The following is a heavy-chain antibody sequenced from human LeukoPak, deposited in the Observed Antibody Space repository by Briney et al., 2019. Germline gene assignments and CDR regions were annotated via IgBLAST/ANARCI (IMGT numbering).Heavy chain of an antibody. CDR3: ARDWKLDY. CDR1: GFTFSSYA. Sequence: GGSLRLSCAASGFTFSSYAMHWVRQAPGKGLEWVAVISYGGSNKYYADSVKGRFTISRDNSKNTLYLQMNSLRAEDTAVYYCARDWKLDYWGQGTLVTASS. V-gene: IGHV3-30*04. D-gene: IGHD1-1*01. CDR2: ISYGGSNK. J-gene: IGHJ4*02.